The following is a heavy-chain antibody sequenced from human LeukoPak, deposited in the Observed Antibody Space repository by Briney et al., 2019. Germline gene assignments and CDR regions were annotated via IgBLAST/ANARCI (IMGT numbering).Heavy chain of an antibody. V-gene: IGHV3-21*01. J-gene: IGHJ4*02. CDR1: GFTFSSYS. D-gene: IGHD3-9*01. CDR3: ARGTYYDILTGYYNVPY. CDR2: ISSSSYI. Sequence: PGGSLRLSCAASGFTFSSYSMNWVRQAPGKGLEWVSSISSSSYIYYADSVKGRFTISRDNAKNSLYLQMNSLRAEDTAVYYCARGTYYDILTGYYNVPYWGQGTLVTVSS.